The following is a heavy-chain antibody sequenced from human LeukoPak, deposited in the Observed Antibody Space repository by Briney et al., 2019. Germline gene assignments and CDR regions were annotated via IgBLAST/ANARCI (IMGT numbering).Heavy chain of an antibody. D-gene: IGHD3-10*01. CDR1: GGSFSGYY. V-gene: IGHV4-59*01. CDR2: IYYSGST. CDR3: ASTYYYGSGTFDP. J-gene: IGHJ5*02. Sequence: SETLSLTCAVYGGSFSGYYWSWIRQPPGKGLEWIGYIYYSGSTNYNPSLKSRVTISVDTSKNQFSLKLSSVTAADTAVYYCASTYYYGSGTFDPWGQGTLVTVSS.